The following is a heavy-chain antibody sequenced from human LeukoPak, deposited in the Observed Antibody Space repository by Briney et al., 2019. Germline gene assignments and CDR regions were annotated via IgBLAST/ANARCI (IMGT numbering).Heavy chain of an antibody. CDR2: IYPGDSDT. CDR3: ARRWEDYSNYDNWFDP. J-gene: IGHJ5*02. Sequence: GESLKISCKGSGYSFTSYWIGWVRQMPGKGLEWMGIIYPGDSDTRYSPSFQGQVTISADKSISTAYLQWSSLKASDTAMYYCARRWEDYSNYDNWFDPWGQGTLVTVSP. V-gene: IGHV5-51*01. D-gene: IGHD4-11*01. CDR1: GYSFTSYW.